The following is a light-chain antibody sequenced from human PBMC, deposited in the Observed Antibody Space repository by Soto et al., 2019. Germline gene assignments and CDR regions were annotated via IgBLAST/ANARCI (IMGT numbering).Light chain of an antibody. CDR1: QSVSNNY. CDR2: GAS. J-gene: IGKJ1*01. CDR3: QQYGSSGT. V-gene: IGKV3-20*01. Sequence: IVLTQSPGTLSLSPGEGATLPCRASQSVSNNYLAWYKQKPGQAPRLLIYGASNRATGIPDRFSGSGSGTDFTLTISRLEPEDFAVYYCQQYGSSGTFGQGTKVDIK.